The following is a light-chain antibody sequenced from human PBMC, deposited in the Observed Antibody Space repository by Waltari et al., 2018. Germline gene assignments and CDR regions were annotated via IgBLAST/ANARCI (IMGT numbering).Light chain of an antibody. V-gene: IGLV2-11*01. CDR3: CSYAGSYSFL. J-gene: IGLJ2*01. Sequence: QSALTQPRSVSGSPGQSVTIPCTGTSTDVGADNYVSWYQQDPGKAPKLLIYDVSKRPSGVPDRFTGSKSDNTASLTISGLQAEDEAEYYCCSYAGSYSFLFGGGTNLTVL. CDR2: DVS. CDR1: STDVGADNY.